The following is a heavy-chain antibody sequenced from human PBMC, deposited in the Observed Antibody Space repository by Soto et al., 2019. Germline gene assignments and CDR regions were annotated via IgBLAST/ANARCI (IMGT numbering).Heavy chain of an antibody. J-gene: IGHJ6*02. CDR2: IYSGGST. CDR1: GFTVSSNY. V-gene: IGHV3-66*01. Sequence: EVQLVESGGGLVQPGGSLRLSCAASGFTVSSNYMSWVRQAPGKGLEWVSVIYSGGSTYYVDSVKGRFTISRDNSKNTLYLQMNSLRAEDTAVYYCARDETGYYYYGMDVWGQGTTVTVSS. CDR3: ARDETGYYYYGMDV.